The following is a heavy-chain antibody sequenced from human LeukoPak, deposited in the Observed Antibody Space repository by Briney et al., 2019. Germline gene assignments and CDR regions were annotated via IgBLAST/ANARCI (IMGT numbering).Heavy chain of an antibody. Sequence: GGSLRLSCAASGFTFSSYSMNWVRQAPGKGLEWVSYISSSSTIYYADSVKGRFTISRDNAKNSLYLQMNSLRAEDTAVYYCARALDVRGRWRSASDYWGQGTLVTVSS. CDR2: ISSSSTI. D-gene: IGHD3-10*02. J-gene: IGHJ4*02. CDR1: GFTFSSYS. CDR3: ARALDVRGRWRSASDY. V-gene: IGHV3-48*01.